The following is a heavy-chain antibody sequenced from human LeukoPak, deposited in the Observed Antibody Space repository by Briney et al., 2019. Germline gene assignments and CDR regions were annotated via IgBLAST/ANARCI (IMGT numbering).Heavy chain of an antibody. CDR3: ASGYRGSSTSCYYAVGYYYGMDV. Sequence: SETLSLTCAVYGGSFSGYYWSWIRQPPGKGLEWIGEINHSGSTNYNPSLKSRVTISVDTSKNQFSLKLSSVTAADTAVYYCASGYRGSSTSCYYAVGYYYGMDVWGQGTTVTVSS. D-gene: IGHD2-2*01. V-gene: IGHV4-34*01. CDR1: GGSFSGYY. CDR2: INHSGST. J-gene: IGHJ6*02.